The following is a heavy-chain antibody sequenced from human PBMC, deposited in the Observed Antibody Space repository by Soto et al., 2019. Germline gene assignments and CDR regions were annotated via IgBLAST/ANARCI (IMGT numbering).Heavy chain of an antibody. Sequence: PSETLSLTCTVSGGSISSSSYYWGWIRRPPGKGLEWIGSTYYSGSTYYNPSLKSRVTISVDTSKNQFSLKLSSVTAADTAVYYCARHGQRDFWSGYYSNYYYYGMDVWGQGTTVTVSS. D-gene: IGHD3-3*01. CDR2: TYYSGST. CDR1: GGSISSSSYY. CDR3: ARHGQRDFWSGYYSNYYYYGMDV. J-gene: IGHJ6*02. V-gene: IGHV4-39*01.